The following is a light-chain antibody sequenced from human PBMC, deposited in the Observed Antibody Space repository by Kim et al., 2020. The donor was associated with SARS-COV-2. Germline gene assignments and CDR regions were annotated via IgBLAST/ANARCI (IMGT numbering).Light chain of an antibody. V-gene: IGLV3-21*01. CDR3: QVWDTTSDQVA. Sequence: PGKPAEIPGGGSNSGIKSVQWYQQRPPQAPVLVMSYDSDRPSGIPERFSGSNSGNTATLTISRVEAGDEADYYCQVWDTTSDQVAFGGGTQLTVL. CDR2: YDS. CDR1: NSGIKS. J-gene: IGLJ3*02.